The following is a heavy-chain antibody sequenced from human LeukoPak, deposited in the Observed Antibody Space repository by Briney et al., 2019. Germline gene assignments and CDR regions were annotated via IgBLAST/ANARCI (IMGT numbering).Heavy chain of an antibody. D-gene: IGHD3-16*02. J-gene: IGHJ5*02. CDR3: ARGHSSHYVWGSYRDNWFDP. V-gene: IGHV4-39*07. CDR1: GGSISSSSYY. Sequence: PSETLSLTCTVSGGSISSSSYYWGWIRQPPGKGLEWIGSIHYSGSTNYNPSLKSRVTISVDTSKNQFSLKLSSVTAADTAVYYCARGHSSHYVWGSYRDNWFDPWGQGTLVTVSS. CDR2: IHYSGST.